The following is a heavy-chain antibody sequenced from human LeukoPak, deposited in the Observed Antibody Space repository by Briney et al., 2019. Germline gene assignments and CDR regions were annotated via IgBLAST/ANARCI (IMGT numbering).Heavy chain of an antibody. CDR1: GGSISSSNW. D-gene: IGHD3-22*01. V-gene: IGHV4-4*02. Sequence: KTSGTPSLTCAVSGGSISSSNWWSWVRQPPGKGLEWIGEIYHSGSTNYNPSLKSRVTISVDKSKNQFSLKLSSVTAADTAVYYCAGSDSSGYYNWFDPWGQGTLVTVSS. J-gene: IGHJ5*02. CDR2: IYHSGST. CDR3: AGSDSSGYYNWFDP.